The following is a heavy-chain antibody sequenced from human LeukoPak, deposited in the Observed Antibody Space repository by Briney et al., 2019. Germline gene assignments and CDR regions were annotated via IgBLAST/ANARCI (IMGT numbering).Heavy chain of an antibody. CDR1: GFTFSSYA. CDR3: AKASLRYFDWFSDY. Sequence: PGGSLRLSCAAPGFTFSSYAMSWVRPAPGKGLERVAFILYDGSNKYYADSVKGRFTISRDNSRNTLHLQMNSLRAEDTAVYSCAKASLRYFDWFSDYWGQGTLVTVSS. J-gene: IGHJ4*02. V-gene: IGHV3-30*02. D-gene: IGHD3-9*01. CDR2: ILYDGSNK.